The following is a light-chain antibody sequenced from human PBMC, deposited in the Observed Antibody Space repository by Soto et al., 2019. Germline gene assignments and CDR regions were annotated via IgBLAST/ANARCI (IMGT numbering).Light chain of an antibody. Sequence: QSVLTQPLSVSGAPGQRVTISCTGSSSNIGAGYDVHWYQQLPGTAPKLLIYGNSNRPSGVPDRFSGSKSGTSASLAITGLRAEDEADYYCQSYDSSLSGGVFGGGTKLTVL. V-gene: IGLV1-40*01. J-gene: IGLJ3*02. CDR1: SSNIGAGYD. CDR3: QSYDSSLSGGV. CDR2: GNS.